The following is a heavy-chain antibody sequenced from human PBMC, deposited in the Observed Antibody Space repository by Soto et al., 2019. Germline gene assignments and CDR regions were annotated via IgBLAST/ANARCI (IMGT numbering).Heavy chain of an antibody. V-gene: IGHV4-30-4*01. D-gene: IGHD3-10*01. J-gene: IGHJ6*01. Sequence: SETLSLTCTVSGGSISSGDYYWSWIRQPPGKGLEWIGYIYYSGSTYYNPSLKSRVTISVDTSKNQFSLKLSSVTAADTAVYYCARANYYGSGNYYYYGMDVWGQGTTVTVSS. CDR3: ARANYYGSGNYYYYGMDV. CDR2: IYYSGST. CDR1: GGSISSGDYY.